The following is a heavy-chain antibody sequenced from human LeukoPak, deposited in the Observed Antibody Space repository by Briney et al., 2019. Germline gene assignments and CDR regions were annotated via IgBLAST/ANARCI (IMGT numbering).Heavy chain of an antibody. CDR1: GFTFSSYG. CDR3: AKVSEITMVRGVIITQRHYYYYGMDV. V-gene: IGHV3-30*18. D-gene: IGHD3-10*01. Sequence: PGRSLRLSCAASGFTFSSYGMHWVRQAPGKGLEWVAVISYDGSNKYYADSVKGRFTISRDNSKNTLYLQMNSLRAEDTAVYYCAKVSEITMVRGVIITQRHYYYYGMDVWGKGTTVTVSS. J-gene: IGHJ6*04. CDR2: ISYDGSNK.